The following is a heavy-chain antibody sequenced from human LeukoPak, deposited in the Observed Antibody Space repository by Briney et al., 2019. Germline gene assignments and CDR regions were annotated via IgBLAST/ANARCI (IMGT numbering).Heavy chain of an antibody. CDR1: GGSMSPYH. J-gene: IGHJ4*02. Sequence: SETLSLTCTVSGGSMSPYHWGWIRQPPGKGLEWTGYIYYSGSTNYNPSLKSRVTISVDRSKNQFSLKLSSVTAADTAVYYCASTGSSTDYWGQGTLVTVSS. V-gene: IGHV4-59*12. CDR2: IYYSGST. CDR3: ASTGSSTDY. D-gene: IGHD3-10*01.